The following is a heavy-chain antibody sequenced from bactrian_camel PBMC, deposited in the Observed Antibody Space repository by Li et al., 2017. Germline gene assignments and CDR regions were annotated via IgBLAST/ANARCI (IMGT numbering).Heavy chain of an antibody. CDR3: AADQNYCYLEYDYKI. J-gene: IGHJ4*01. CDR1: GHMLAHYC. CDR2: IYTGGNKT. D-gene: IGHD1*01. V-gene: IGHV3S1*01. Sequence: QVQLVESGGDSVQAGGSLRLSCVVASGHMLAHYCVGWFRQAPGKEREGLASIYTGGNKTYYADSVKGRFTITQDIAQGTIYLQMNNLEPSDSAMYYCAADQNYCYLEYDYKIWGQGTQVTVS.